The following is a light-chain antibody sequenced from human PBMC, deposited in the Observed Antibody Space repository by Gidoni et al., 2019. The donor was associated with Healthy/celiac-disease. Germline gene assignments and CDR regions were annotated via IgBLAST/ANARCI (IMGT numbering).Light chain of an antibody. CDR1: HGISNY. Sequence: DIQMTQSPSSLSASVGDRVTITCRASHGISNYLAWYQQKPGKVPKLLIYAASTLQSGVPSRFSGSGSGTDFTLNISSLQPEDVATYYCQKYNSAPLTFGGGTKVEIK. J-gene: IGKJ4*01. CDR3: QKYNSAPLT. CDR2: AAS. V-gene: IGKV1-27*01.